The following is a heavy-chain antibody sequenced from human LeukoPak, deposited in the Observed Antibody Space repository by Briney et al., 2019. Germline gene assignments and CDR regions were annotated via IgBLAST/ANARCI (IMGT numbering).Heavy chain of an antibody. V-gene: IGHV3-7*03. Sequence: GGSLRLSSAASGFTFSSYWMTWVRQAPGKGLEWVANIKQDGGESYYVDSVKGRFTISRENAKNSLYLQMNNLRAEDTAVYYCARDYYENIAHSHMLPFWGQGTLVTVSS. CDR1: GFTFSSYW. CDR2: IKQDGGES. CDR3: ARDYYENIAHSHMLPF. J-gene: IGHJ4*02. D-gene: IGHD1-26*01.